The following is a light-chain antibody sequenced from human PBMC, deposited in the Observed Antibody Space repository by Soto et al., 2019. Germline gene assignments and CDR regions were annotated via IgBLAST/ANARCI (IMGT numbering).Light chain of an antibody. Sequence: ILMAHSPATLSVSPGDRATLSCRASQSVSSNLAWYQQKPGQAPRLLIYTSSTRATGVPARFSGSGSGTEFTLIISSLQSEDCAVYYCLQYNDWPGTFGQGTKVEIK. CDR3: LQYNDWPGT. CDR2: TSS. CDR1: QSVSSN. V-gene: IGKV3-15*01. J-gene: IGKJ1*01.